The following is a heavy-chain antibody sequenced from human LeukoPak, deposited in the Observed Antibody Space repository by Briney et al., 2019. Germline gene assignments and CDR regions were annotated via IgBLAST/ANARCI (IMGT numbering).Heavy chain of an antibody. J-gene: IGHJ6*02. CDR2: INSDGSST. CDR1: GFTFSSYW. V-gene: IGHV3-74*01. CDR3: ARDAPLWSGYYRYYYYYGMDV. D-gene: IGHD3-3*01. Sequence: PGGSLRLSCAASGFTFSSYWMHWVRQAPGKGLVWVSRINSDGSSTSYADSVKGRFTISRDNAKNTLYLQMNSLRAEDTAVYYCARDAPLWSGYYRYYYYYGMDVWGQGTTVTVSS.